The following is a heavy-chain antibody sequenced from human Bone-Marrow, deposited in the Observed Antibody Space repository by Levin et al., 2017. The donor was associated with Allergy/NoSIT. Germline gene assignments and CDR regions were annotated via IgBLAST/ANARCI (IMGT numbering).Heavy chain of an antibody. J-gene: IGHJ4*02. Sequence: TGGSLRLSCAASGFTFSSYWMSWVRQAPGKGLEWVANIKQDGSEMYYVDSLKGRFTISRDNAKNSLYLQMNSLRADDTAVYYCARDGGSRGFCFDNWGLGTLVTVSS. CDR1: GFTFSSYW. CDR3: ARDGGSRGFCFDN. D-gene: IGHD1-26*01. V-gene: IGHV3-7*01. CDR2: IKQDGSEM.